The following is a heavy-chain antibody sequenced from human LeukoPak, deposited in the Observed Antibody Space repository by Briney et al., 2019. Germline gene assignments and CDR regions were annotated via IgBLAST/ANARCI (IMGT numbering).Heavy chain of an antibody. V-gene: IGHV1-69*13. J-gene: IGHJ4*02. CDR3: ATSSGWKSNIDY. Sequence: ASVKVSCKASGGTFSSYAISWVRQAPGQGLEWMGGIIPIFGTANYAQKFQGRVTITADESTSTAYMGLSSLRSEDTAVYYCATSSGWKSNIDYWGQGTLVTVSS. CDR2: IIPIFGTA. D-gene: IGHD6-19*01. CDR1: GGTFSSYA.